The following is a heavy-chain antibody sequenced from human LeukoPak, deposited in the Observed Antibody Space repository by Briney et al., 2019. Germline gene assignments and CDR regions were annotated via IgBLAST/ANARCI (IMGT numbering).Heavy chain of an antibody. J-gene: IGHJ4*02. D-gene: IGHD1-26*01. Sequence: PGGSLRLSCAASGFTFSSFWMNWVRQAPGKGLEWVANIKQDGSERNYVDSVKGRSTISRDNAKNSLFLQMNSLRVEDTAVYYCTRVAGSGSVDWGQGTLVTVSS. CDR1: GFTFSSFW. CDR2: IKQDGSER. CDR3: TRVAGSGSVD. V-gene: IGHV3-7*03.